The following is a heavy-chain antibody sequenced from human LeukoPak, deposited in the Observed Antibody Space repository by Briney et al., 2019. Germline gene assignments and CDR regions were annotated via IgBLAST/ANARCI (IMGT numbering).Heavy chain of an antibody. CDR2: ICGSGGST. J-gene: IGHJ6*03. V-gene: IGHV3-23*01. CDR3: ARRTVTSYYYYYYMDV. CDR1: GFTFRSYA. Sequence: GGCLRLSRAASGFTFRSYAMSGVRQAPGKGLEWVSAICGSGGSTYYADSVKGRFTTSRDNSKNTPYLQMSSLRAEDTAVYYCARRTVTSYYYYYYMDVWGKGTTVTVSS. D-gene: IGHD4-17*01.